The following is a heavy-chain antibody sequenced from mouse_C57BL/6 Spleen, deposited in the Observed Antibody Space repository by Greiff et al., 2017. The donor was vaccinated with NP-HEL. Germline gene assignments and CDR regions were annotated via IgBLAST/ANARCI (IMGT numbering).Heavy chain of an antibody. CDR1: GYSITSGYD. D-gene: IGHD1-1*02. Sequence: DVKLQESGPGMVKPSQSLSLTCTVTGYSITSGYDWHWIRHFPGNKLEWMGYISYSGSTNYNPSLKSRISITHDTSKNHVFLKLNSVTTEDTATYYCARGGIWSYYAMDYWGQGTSVTVSS. CDR3: ARGGIWSYYAMDY. CDR2: ISYSGST. J-gene: IGHJ4*01. V-gene: IGHV3-1*01.